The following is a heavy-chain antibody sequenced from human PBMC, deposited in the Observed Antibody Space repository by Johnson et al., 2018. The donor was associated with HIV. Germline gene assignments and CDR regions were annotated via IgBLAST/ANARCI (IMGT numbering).Heavy chain of an antibody. CDR3: ARGDRYHAFDI. J-gene: IGHJ3*02. CDR2: IGTDIGDT. V-gene: IGHV3-13*01. CDR1: GFAFGLYD. D-gene: IGHD3-16*02. Sequence: VQLMESWGGVVQSGRSLRLSCAASGFAFGLYDMHWVRQAPGKGLEWVSSIGTDIGDTHYSASVKGRFSVSREDAKDSLYLQMNSLRAGDTAVYYCARGDRYHAFDIWGQGTMVTVSS.